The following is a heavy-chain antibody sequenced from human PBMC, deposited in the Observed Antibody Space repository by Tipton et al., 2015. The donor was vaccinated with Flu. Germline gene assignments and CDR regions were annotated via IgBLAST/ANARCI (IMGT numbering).Heavy chain of an antibody. J-gene: IGHJ6*02. Sequence: TLSLTCTVSGGSISSYYWSWIRQPPGKGLEWIGYIYYSGSTNYNPSLKSRVTISVDTSKNQFSLKLSSVTAADTAVYYCARQTYDFWSGYPNYYYGMDVWGQGTTVTVSS. CDR2: IYYSGST. CDR3: ARQTYDFWSGYPNYYYGMDV. D-gene: IGHD3-3*01. V-gene: IGHV4-59*08. CDR1: GGSISSYY.